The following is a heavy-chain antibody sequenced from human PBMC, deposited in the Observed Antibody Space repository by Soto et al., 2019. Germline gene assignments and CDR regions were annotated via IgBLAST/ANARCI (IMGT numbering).Heavy chain of an antibody. CDR3: AKGLSSPYYYDSSGYPAPLFDY. D-gene: IGHD3-22*01. CDR1: GFTFSNYG. Sequence: GGSLRLSCAAFGFTFSNYGMHWVRQAPGKGLEWVAVISYDGSNKYYADSVKGRFTISRDNSKNTLYLQMNSLRAEDTAVYYCAKGLSSPYYYDSSGYPAPLFDYWGQGTLVTVSS. CDR2: ISYDGSNK. J-gene: IGHJ4*02. V-gene: IGHV3-30*18.